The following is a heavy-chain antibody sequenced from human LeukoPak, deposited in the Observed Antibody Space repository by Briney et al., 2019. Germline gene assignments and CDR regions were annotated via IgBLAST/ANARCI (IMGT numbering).Heavy chain of an antibody. Sequence: GGSLRLSCAASGFTFSDYYMSWIRQAPGKGLEWVSYISSSGSTIYYADSVKGRFTISRDNAKNSLYLRMNSLRAEDTAVYYCARGSYYDFWSGYYYYFDYWGQGTLVTVSS. CDR2: ISSSGSTI. V-gene: IGHV3-11*01. CDR3: ARGSYYDFWSGYYYYFDY. CDR1: GFTFSDYY. D-gene: IGHD3-3*01. J-gene: IGHJ4*02.